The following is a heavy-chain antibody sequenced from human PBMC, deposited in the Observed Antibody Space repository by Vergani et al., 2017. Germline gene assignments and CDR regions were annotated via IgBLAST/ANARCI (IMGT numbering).Heavy chain of an antibody. CDR2: IYYSGST. J-gene: IGHJ3*02. CDR1: GGSISSYY. D-gene: IGHD1-26*01. V-gene: IGHV4-59*01. CDR3: ATDRYSGSYSAGAFDI. Sequence: QVQLQESGPVLVKPSETLSLTCTVSGGSISSYYWNWIRQPPGKGLEWIGYIYYSGSTNSNPSLKSRVTISVDTSKNQFSLKLRSVTAADTAVYYCATDRYSGSYSAGAFDIWGQGTMVTVAS.